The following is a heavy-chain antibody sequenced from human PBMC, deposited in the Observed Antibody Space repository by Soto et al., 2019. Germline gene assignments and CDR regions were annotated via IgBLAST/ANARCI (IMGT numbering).Heavy chain of an antibody. D-gene: IGHD6-13*01. J-gene: IGHJ6*03. CDR2: IYSGGST. Sequence: EVQLVESRGGLVQPGGSLRLSCAASGFTVSSNYMSWVRQAPGKGLEWVSVIYSGGSTYYADSVKGRFTISRHNSKNTLYLQMNSLRAEDTAVYYCARVPRDSSSWYEDYYYYYMDVWGKGTTVTVSS. CDR1: GFTVSSNY. CDR3: ARVPRDSSSWYEDYYYYYMDV. V-gene: IGHV3-53*04.